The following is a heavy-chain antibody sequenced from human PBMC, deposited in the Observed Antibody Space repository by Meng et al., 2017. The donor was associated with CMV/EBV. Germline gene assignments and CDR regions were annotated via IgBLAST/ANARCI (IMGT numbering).Heavy chain of an antibody. CDR1: GGTFSSSA. CDR2: IIPIFGTA. V-gene: IGHV1-69*05. CDR3: AREGAAASFDY. Sequence: SCKASGGTFSSSAISWVRQAPGQGLEWMGGIIPIFGTANYAQKFQGRVTITTDESTSTAYMELSSLRSEDTAVYYCAREGAAASFDYWGQGTLVTVSS. J-gene: IGHJ4*02. D-gene: IGHD6-13*01.